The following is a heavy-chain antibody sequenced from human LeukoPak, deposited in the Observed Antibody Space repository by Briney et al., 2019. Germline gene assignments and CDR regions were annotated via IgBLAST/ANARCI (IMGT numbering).Heavy chain of an antibody. CDR1: GGSIRTTSSY. CDR3: ARHFAGHTGNFDY. D-gene: IGHD1-1*01. Sequence: PSGTLSLTCTVSGGSIRTTSSYWGWIRQPPGKGLEWIGSIFYSGYTYSNSSLESRVTMSVDTSKNQCSLKLNSVTAADTAIYYCARHFAGHTGNFDYWGQGTLVIVPA. CDR2: IFYSGYT. V-gene: IGHV4-39*01. J-gene: IGHJ4*02.